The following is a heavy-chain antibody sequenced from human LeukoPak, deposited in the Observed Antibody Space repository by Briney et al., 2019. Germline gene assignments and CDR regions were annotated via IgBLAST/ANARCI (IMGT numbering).Heavy chain of an antibody. Sequence: SETLSLTCAVYGGSFSSYYWGWIRQPPGKGLEWIGSIYYSGSTYYNPSLKSRVTISVDTSKNQFSLKLSSVTAADTAVYYCARRTYLDYWGQGTLVTVSS. V-gene: IGHV4-39*01. CDR3: ARRTYLDY. CDR2: IYYSGST. D-gene: IGHD1-1*01. CDR1: GGSFSSYY. J-gene: IGHJ4*02.